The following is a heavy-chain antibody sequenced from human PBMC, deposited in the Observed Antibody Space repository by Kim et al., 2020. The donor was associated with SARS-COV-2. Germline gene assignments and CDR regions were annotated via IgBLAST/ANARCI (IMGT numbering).Heavy chain of an antibody. CDR1: AFTFNKFA. J-gene: IGHJ4*02. V-gene: IGHV3-23*01. CDR3: AKDEWSSSFFFDYFDS. CDR2: INASGAAT. Sequence: GGSLRLSCAGSAFTFNKFAMAWVRQAPGKGLEWVAGINASGAATYYADSVKGRFTISRDNSKNTLNLQMNSLRVEDSATYYCAKDEWSSSFFFDYFDSWGEGSLVTVS. D-gene: IGHD3-3*01.